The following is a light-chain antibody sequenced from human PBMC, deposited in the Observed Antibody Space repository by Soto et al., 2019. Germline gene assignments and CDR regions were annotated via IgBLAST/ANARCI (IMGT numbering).Light chain of an antibody. V-gene: IGLV2-8*01. CDR1: SSDVGGHNY. Sequence: QSALTQPPSASGSPGQSVSISCTGTSSDVGGHNYVSWFQQHPGKAPKLMIYEVTKRPPGVPDRFSASKSGNTASLTVSGLQPEDEADYYCSSLAVYGNNVRILFGGGTKLTVL. J-gene: IGLJ3*02. CDR2: EVT. CDR3: SSLAVYGNNVRIL.